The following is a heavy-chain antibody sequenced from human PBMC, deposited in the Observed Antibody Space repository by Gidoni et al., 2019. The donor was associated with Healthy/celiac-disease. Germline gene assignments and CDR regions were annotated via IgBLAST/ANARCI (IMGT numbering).Heavy chain of an antibody. V-gene: IGHV3-30-3*01. J-gene: IGHJ4*02. Sequence: QVQLVESGGGVVQPGRSLRLSWAASGFTFSSYAMHWVRQAPGKGLEWVAVISYDGSNKYYADSVKGRFTISRDNSKNTLYLQMNSLRAEDTAVYYCARGGEVGSYGDYEFLDYWGQGTLVTVSS. CDR3: ARGGEVGSYGDYEFLDY. CDR2: ISYDGSNK. D-gene: IGHD4-17*01. CDR1: GFTFSSYA.